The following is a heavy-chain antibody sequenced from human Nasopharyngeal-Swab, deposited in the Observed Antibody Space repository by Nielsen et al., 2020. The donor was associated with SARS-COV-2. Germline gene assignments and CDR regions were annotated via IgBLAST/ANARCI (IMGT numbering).Heavy chain of an antibody. D-gene: IGHD2/OR15-2a*01. CDR2: IKQDGSEK. V-gene: IGHV3-7*03. J-gene: IGHJ5*02. CDR3: ARQTSFGDWFDP. Sequence: VRQAAGKGLEWVANIKQDGSEKYYVDSVKGRFTISRDNAKNSLYLQMNSLRAEDTAVYYCARQTSFGDWFDPWGQGTLVTVSS.